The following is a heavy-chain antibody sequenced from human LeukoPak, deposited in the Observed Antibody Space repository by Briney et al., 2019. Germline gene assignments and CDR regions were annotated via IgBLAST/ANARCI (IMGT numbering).Heavy chain of an antibody. J-gene: IGHJ4*02. D-gene: IGHD2-2*01. Sequence: GGSLRLSCAASGFTVSTYYMTWVRQAPGKGLECVSVIYSGGSAYYADSVKGRFTVSRDNSKNTLYLQMNSLRAEDTAMYYCARGLGYCTSTTCLLPFDYWGQGTLVTVS. V-gene: IGHV3-53*01. CDR1: GFTVSTYY. CDR2: IYSGGSA. CDR3: ARGLGYCTSTTCLLPFDY.